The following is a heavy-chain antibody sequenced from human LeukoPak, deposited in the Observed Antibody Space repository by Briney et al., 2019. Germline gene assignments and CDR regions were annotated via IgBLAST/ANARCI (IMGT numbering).Heavy chain of an antibody. D-gene: IGHD6-19*01. V-gene: IGHV4-39*01. J-gene: IGHJ4*02. CDR1: GGSISSSSYY. Sequence: SETPSLTCTVSGGSISSSSYYWGWIRQPPGKGLEWIGSIYYSGSTYYNPSLKSRVTISVDTSKNQFSLKLSSVTAADTAVYYCARQRVAVHFDYGGQGTLVTVSA. CDR3: ARQRVAVHFDY. CDR2: IYYSGST.